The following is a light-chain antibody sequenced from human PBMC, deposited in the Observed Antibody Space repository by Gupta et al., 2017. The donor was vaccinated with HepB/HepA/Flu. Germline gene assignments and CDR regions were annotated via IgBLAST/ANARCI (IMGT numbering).Light chain of an antibody. CDR3: QQYNNWLT. Sequence: EMMTTQSPATLSVSPGERATLSCRASQGVSSNLAWYQQKPAQAPRLLIYGASSRATGTPAGFSGSWSETEFTLTISRLQSEDCAVYYCQQYNNWLTFGGGTKVEIK. CDR2: GAS. V-gene: IGKV3-15*01. CDR1: QGVSSN. J-gene: IGKJ4*01.